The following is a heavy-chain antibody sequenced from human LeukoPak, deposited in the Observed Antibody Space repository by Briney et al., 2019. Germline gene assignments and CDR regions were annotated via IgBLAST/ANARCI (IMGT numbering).Heavy chain of an antibody. CDR3: AKFHATWYGDT. V-gene: IGHV5-51*01. D-gene: IGHD6-13*01. Sequence: EESLKISCKGSGYNFATYWLVWVRQMPGKCLEWMGIIYPGNSQTRYSPSCQGQVTISADASISTAYLHWSSLQSSDTAMYYCAKFHATWYGDTWGQGTLVTVSS. J-gene: IGHJ4*02. CDR2: IYPGNSQT. CDR1: GYNFATYW.